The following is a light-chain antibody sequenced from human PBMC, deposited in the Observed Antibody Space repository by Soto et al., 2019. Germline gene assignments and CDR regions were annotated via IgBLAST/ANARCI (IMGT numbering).Light chain of an antibody. CDR3: QQDNSFPS. J-gene: IGKJ4*01. CDR1: QGISSS. Sequence: DIQLTQSPSSAPASVGDRVTITCRVSQGISSSLAWYQQKPWKAPNLLIYAASSLQSGVPSRFSGSGSGTDFALNICSLQPEGFATYDCQQDNSFPSFGGGTKVEIK. V-gene: IGKV1-12*02. CDR2: AAS.